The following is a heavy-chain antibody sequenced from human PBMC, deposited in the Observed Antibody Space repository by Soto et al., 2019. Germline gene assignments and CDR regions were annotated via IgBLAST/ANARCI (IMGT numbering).Heavy chain of an antibody. CDR3: VRDIR. V-gene: IGHV3-74*01. J-gene: IGHJ4*02. CDR2: INSDGTTT. CDR1: GFTFSNFW. Sequence: EVQLVESGGGLVQPGESLRLSCAASGFTFSNFWMYWVRQTPEKGLVWVSGINSDGTTTIYADSVKGRFTISRDNAKNTLHLQMNSLTVEDTAIYYCVRDIRWGQGTLVTVSS.